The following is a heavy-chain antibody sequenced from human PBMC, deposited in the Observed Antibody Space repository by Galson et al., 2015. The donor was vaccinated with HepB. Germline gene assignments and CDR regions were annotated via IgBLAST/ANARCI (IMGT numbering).Heavy chain of an antibody. CDR1: GGSISSGGNS. Sequence: TLSLTCAVSGGSISSGGNSWSWLRQPPGKGLEWIGYIYHSGSTYYNPSLKSRVTISVDRSKNQFSLKLSSVTAADTAVYYCARGYCSGGSCYLTPRAFDIWGQGTMVTVSS. J-gene: IGHJ3*02. V-gene: IGHV4-30-2*01. D-gene: IGHD2-15*01. CDR3: ARGYCSGGSCYLTPRAFDI. CDR2: IYHSGST.